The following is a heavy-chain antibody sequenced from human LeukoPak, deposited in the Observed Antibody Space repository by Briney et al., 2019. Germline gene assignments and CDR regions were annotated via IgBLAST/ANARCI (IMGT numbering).Heavy chain of an antibody. V-gene: IGHV1-24*01. J-gene: IGHJ4*02. CDR2: FDPEDGET. CDR1: GYTLTELS. D-gene: IGHD2/OR15-2a*01. CDR3: ATSRLSPPPFEY. Sequence: GASVKVSCKVSGYTLTELSMHWVRQAPGKGLEWMGGFDPEDGETIYAQKFQGRVTMTEDTSTDTAYMELSSLISEDTAVYYCATSRLSPPPFEYWGQGTLVTVSS.